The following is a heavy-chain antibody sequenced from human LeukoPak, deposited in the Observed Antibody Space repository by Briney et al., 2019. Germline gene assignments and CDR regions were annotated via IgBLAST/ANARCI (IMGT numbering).Heavy chain of an antibody. D-gene: IGHD3-10*01. J-gene: IGHJ6*03. CDR3: AKDPGGSGSYLGHYYYYYMDV. V-gene: IGHV3-23*01. Sequence: GGSLRLSCAASGFTLSTYTMNWVRQAPGKGLEWVSAISGSGGSTYYADSVKGRFTISRDNSKNTLYLQMNSLRAEDTAVYYCAKDPGGSGSYLGHYYYYYMDVWGKGTTVTISS. CDR1: GFTLSTYT. CDR2: ISGSGGST.